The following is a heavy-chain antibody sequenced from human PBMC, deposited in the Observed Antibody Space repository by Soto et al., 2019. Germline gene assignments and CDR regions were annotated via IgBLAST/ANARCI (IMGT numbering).Heavy chain of an antibody. CDR3: VRGFSYDFWSGPSRYYYYYMDV. D-gene: IGHD3-3*01. CDR1: GDSVSSNSAA. V-gene: IGHV6-1*01. Sequence: SQTLSLTCAISGDSVSSNSAAWNWIRQSPSRGLEWLGRTYYRSKWYNDYAVSVKSRITINPDTSKNQFSLQLNSVTPEDTAVYYCVRGFSYDFWSGPSRYYYYYMDVWGKGTTVTVSS. J-gene: IGHJ6*03. CDR2: TYYRSKWYN.